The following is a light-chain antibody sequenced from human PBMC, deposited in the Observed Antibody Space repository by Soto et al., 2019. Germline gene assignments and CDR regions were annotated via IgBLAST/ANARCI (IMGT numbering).Light chain of an antibody. Sequence: QSVLTQPPSVSGAPGQRVTISCTGSHSNIGAGYDVHWYQQLPGTAPRLLIYVNNNRPSGVPDRFPGSKSDTSASLAITGLQADDEADYFCQSYDGSLSGSVFGGGTKVTVL. J-gene: IGLJ3*02. CDR3: QSYDGSLSGSV. CDR1: HSNIGAGYD. V-gene: IGLV1-40*01. CDR2: VNN.